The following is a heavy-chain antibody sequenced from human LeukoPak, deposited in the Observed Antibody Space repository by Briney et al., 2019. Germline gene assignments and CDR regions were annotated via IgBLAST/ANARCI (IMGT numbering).Heavy chain of an antibody. J-gene: IGHJ6*02. CDR1: GVMFSSYG. Sequence: PGGSLTLSCAASGVMFSSYGMHWIRQAPGKGLEWVAVISHDGTNKYYADSVKGRLTISRDNSKNTLYLQMHSLRGEDTAVYYCAKSTIAAVGKDYYYAMEAWGQGTTVTVSS. V-gene: IGHV3-30*18. CDR2: ISHDGTNK. CDR3: AKSTIAAVGKDYYYAMEA. D-gene: IGHD6-13*01.